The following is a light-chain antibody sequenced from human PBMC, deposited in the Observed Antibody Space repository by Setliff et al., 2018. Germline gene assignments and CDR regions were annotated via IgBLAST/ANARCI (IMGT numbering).Light chain of an antibody. CDR1: SSDVGGYDY. CDR2: DVT. J-gene: IGLJ1*01. Sequence: QSVLTQPASVSGSPGQSITISCTGSSSDVGGYDYVSWYQHHPGRAPKFMIYDVTKRPSGVSNRFSGSKSGNTASLTISGLQAEDEADYYCFSYTSSSSYVFGSGTKGTVL. CDR3: FSYTSSSSYV. V-gene: IGLV2-14*03.